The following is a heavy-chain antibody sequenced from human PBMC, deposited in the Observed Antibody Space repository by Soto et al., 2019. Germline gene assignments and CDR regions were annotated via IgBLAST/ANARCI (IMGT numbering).Heavy chain of an antibody. CDR3: ARADSPGTGVATHGMDA. CDR1: GFIFRNFG. D-gene: IGHD5-12*01. CDR2: IWYDGSNE. J-gene: IGHJ6*02. Sequence: GGSLRLSCAASGFIFRNFGMHWVRQAPGKGLEWVAVIWYDGSNEYYADSVKGRFTISKDNFKNTLYLQMNSLSAEDTAAPYCARADSPGTGVATHGMDAWGQRTTV. V-gene: IGHV3-33*01.